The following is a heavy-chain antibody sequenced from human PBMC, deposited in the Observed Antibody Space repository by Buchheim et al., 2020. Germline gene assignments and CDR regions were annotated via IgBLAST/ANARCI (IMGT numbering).Heavy chain of an antibody. D-gene: IGHD5-24*01. V-gene: IGHV1-46*01. Sequence: QVQLAQSGAEVKKPGASVRVSCEASGYTFTAYHIRWVRQSPGQGLQWLGMINPGGGTTTYAQRFQGRVTMTRDTSTSTVYMELDSLTSDDTAVYYCARKEMTLWGQGTL. J-gene: IGHJ4*02. CDR1: GYTFTAYH. CDR2: INPGGGTT. CDR3: ARKEMTL.